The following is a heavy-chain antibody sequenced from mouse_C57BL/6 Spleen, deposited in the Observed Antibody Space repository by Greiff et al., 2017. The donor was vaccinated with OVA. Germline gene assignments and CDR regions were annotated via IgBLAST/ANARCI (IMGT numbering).Heavy chain of an antibody. CDR2: INPSSGYT. J-gene: IGHJ2*01. CDR1: GYTFTSYT. D-gene: IGHD1-1*01. V-gene: IGHV1-4*01. CDR3: ARSGTTVVADY. Sequence: VKLQESGAELARPGASVTMSCKASGYTFTSYTMHWVKQRPGQGLEWIGYINPSSGYTKYNQKFKDKATLTADKSSSTAYMQLSSLTSEDSAVYYCARSGTTVVADYWGQGTTLTVSS.